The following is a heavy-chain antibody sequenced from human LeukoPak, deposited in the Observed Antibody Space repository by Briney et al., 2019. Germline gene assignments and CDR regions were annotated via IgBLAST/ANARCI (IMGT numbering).Heavy chain of an antibody. J-gene: IGHJ3*02. CDR1: GGSISSYY. D-gene: IGHD3-10*01. V-gene: IGHV4-59*01. CDR3: AFHTISAFGI. CDR2: IYYSGST. Sequence: KPSETLSLTCTVSGGSISSYYWSWIRQPPGKGLEWIGYIYYSGSTNYNPSLKSRVTISVDTSKNQFSLKLSSVTAADTAVYYCAFHTISAFGIWGQGTMVTVSS.